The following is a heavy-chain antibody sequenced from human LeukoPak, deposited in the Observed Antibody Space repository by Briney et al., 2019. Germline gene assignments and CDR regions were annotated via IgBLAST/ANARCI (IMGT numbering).Heavy chain of an antibody. Sequence: GGSLSLSSAASEFTVSSNYMSWVRQAPGKGLEWVSVIYSDGSTYYADSVKGRYSISGDNSKNMLYLQMNSLRADDTAVYYCARSRGYGVTGGMDVWGEGWTLTVSS. J-gene: IGHJ6*01. CDR1: EFTVSSNY. CDR3: ARSRGYGVTGGMDV. D-gene: IGHD6-25*01. V-gene: IGHV3-53*01. CDR2: IYSDGST.